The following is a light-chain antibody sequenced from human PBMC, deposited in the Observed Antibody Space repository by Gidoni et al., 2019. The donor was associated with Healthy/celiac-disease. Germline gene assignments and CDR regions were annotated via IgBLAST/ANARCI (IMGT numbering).Light chain of an antibody. J-gene: IGKJ1*01. CDR3: QQSDSTPT. CDR1: QRLSSY. Sequence: SKMTQSPSSLSASVGDSVTITCRASQRLSSYLNWYQQKPGKAPKLLIYAASSLQSGVPSRFSGSVSGTDFTLTISSLLLEDFATYYCQQSDSTPTFGQGTKVEIK. CDR2: AAS. V-gene: IGKV1-39*01.